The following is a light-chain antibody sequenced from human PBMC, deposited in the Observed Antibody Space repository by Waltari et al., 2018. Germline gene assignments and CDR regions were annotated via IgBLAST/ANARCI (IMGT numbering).Light chain of an antibody. J-gene: IGKJ4*01. V-gene: IGKV1-13*02. CDR2: AAS. CDR1: QGISSA. CDR3: QQVNSYPIT. Sequence: AIQLTQSPSSLSASVGDRVTITFRASQGISSALSWYQQKPGKSPNLLIYAASSLQSGVPSRFSGGGSGTDFTLTISSLRPEDFATYYCQQVNSYPITFGGGTKVEIK.